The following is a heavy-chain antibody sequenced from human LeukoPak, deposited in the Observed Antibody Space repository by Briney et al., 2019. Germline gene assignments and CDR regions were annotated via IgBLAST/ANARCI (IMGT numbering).Heavy chain of an antibody. D-gene: IGHD1-1*01. J-gene: IGHJ5*02. CDR3: ARHGTSGTNLNWFDH. V-gene: IGHV4-59*01. CDR2: IYYSGST. Sequence: SEALSLTCTVPVGSISSFYWSWIRQPPGKGLDRIGYIYYSGSTNYNPSRKSRVTISVDPSKNQLSLKLTSVTVADPALYYCARHGTSGTNLNWFDHWGQGTLVTVSS. CDR1: VGSISSFY.